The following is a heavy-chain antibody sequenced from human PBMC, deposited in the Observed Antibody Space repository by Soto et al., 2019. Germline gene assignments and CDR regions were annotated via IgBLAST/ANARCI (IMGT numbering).Heavy chain of an antibody. J-gene: IGHJ6*02. CDR3: TTSLYNWNDVDYYYGMDV. D-gene: IGHD1-1*01. Sequence: LRLSCAASGFTFSNAWMNWVRQAPGKGLEWFGRIKSKTDGGTTDYAALVKGRFTISRDDSKNTLYLQMNSLKTEDTAVYYCTTSLYNWNDVDYYYGMDVWGQGTTVTVSS. CDR2: IKSKTDGGTT. V-gene: IGHV3-15*07. CDR1: GFTFSNAW.